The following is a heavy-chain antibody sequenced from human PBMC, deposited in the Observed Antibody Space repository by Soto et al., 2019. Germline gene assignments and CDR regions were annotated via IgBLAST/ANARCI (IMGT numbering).Heavy chain of an antibody. J-gene: IGHJ6*02. V-gene: IGHV3-74*01. D-gene: IGHD5-18*01. CDR2: INGDGTNT. CDR1: GFTFSNHW. Sequence: EVQLVESGGGLVQPGGSLRLSCAAAGFTFSNHWMHWVRQAPGKGLVWVSRINGDGTNTFYADSVKGRFAISRDNAENTGYLQLDSLRGEDSAVYYCARGIQYRYGLDVWGQGTTVTVSS. CDR3: ARGIQYRYGLDV.